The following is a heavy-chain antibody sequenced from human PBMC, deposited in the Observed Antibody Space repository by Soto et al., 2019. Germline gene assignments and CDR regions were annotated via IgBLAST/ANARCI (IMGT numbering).Heavy chain of an antibody. CDR2: ISSSSFTI. Sequence: GGSLRLSCAASGFTFSDYWMNWVRQAPGKGLVWVSYISSSSFTIHYADSVEGRFTISRDNSKNTLYLQMNSLRAEDTAVYYCARTDYGGENFDYWGQGTLVTVSS. V-gene: IGHV3-48*01. CDR1: GFTFSDYW. CDR3: ARTDYGGENFDY. J-gene: IGHJ4*02. D-gene: IGHD4-17*01.